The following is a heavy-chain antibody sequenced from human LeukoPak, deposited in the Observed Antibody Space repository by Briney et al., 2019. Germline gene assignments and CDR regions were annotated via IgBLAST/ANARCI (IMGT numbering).Heavy chain of an antibody. J-gene: IGHJ4*02. CDR2: INPSGGST. CDR1: GYTFTSYY. CDR3: ARENAGLYSSDWYSRFDY. Sequence: ASVKVSCKASGYTFTSYYMHWVRQAPGQGLEWMGIINPSGGSTSYAQKFQGRVTMTRDMSTSTVYMELSSLRSEDTAVYYCARENAGLYSSDWYSRFDYWGQGTLVTVSS. V-gene: IGHV1-46*01. D-gene: IGHD6-19*01.